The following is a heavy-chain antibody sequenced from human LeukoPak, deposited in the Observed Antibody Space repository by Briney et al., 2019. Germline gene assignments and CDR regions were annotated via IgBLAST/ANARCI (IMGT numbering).Heavy chain of an antibody. J-gene: IGHJ4*02. CDR2: ISGSGGST. CDR3: AKEQADIVVVTAVDY. Sequence: GGSLRPSCAASGFTFSSYAMSWVRQAPGKGLEWVSAISGSGGSTYYADSVKGRFTISRDNSKNTLYLQMNSLRAEDTAVYYCAKEQADIVVVTAVDYWGQGTLVTVSS. CDR1: GFTFSSYA. D-gene: IGHD2-21*02. V-gene: IGHV3-23*01.